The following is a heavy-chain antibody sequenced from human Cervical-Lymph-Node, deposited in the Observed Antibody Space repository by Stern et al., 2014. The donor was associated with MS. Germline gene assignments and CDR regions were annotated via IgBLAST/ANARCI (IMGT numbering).Heavy chain of an antibody. CDR3: ARSDRLWGSFDY. V-gene: IGHV4-31*03. CDR2: IHYSGST. J-gene: IGHJ4*02. D-gene: IGHD3-16*01. Sequence: VQLVESGPGLVKPSQTLSLTCTVSGGSISGAGYYWSWIRPHPGKGLELIGYIHYSGSTYYNPSLRSRVTISVDTSKNQFSLRLNSVTAADTALYYCARSDRLWGSFDYWGQGTLVTVSS. CDR1: GGSISGAGYY.